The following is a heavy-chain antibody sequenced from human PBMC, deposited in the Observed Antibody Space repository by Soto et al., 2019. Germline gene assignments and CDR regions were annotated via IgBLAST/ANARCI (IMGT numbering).Heavy chain of an antibody. CDR3: ERVGYCSSTSCFRYDYGMDV. CDR2: IYYSGST. J-gene: IGHJ6*02. CDR1: GGSISSGDYY. Sequence: SETLSLTCTVSGGSISSGDYYWSWIRQPPGKGLEWIGYIYYSGSTYYNPSLKSRVTISVDTSKNQFSLKLSSVTAADTAVYYCERVGYCSSTSCFRYDYGMDVWCQGNTVTVSS. D-gene: IGHD2-2*01. V-gene: IGHV4-30-4*01.